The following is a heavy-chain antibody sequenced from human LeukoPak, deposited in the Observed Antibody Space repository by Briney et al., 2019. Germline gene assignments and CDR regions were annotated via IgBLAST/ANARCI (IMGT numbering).Heavy chain of an antibody. D-gene: IGHD6-6*01. Sequence: PSETLSLTCAVYGGSFSGYYWSWIRQPPGKGLEWIGEINHSGSTNYNPSLKSRVTISVDTSKNQFSLKLSSVTAADTAVYCCARGYSYSSSSKTTPDFDYWGQGTLVTVSS. V-gene: IGHV4-34*01. CDR1: GGSFSGYY. CDR2: INHSGST. CDR3: ARGYSYSSSSKTTPDFDY. J-gene: IGHJ4*02.